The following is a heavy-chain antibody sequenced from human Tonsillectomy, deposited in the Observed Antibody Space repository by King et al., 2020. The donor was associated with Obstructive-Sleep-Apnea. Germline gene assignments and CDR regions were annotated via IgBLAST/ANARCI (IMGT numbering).Heavy chain of an antibody. Sequence: VQLVESGGGLVQPGRSLRLSCVASGFTFDDYAMHGVRQAPGKGLGWVSGITCNCGSTGYADSVKGRFTISRDNAKNSLYVQMNSLRAEDTALYYCAKDRESRAFDIWGQGTMVTVSS. CDR1: GFTFDDYA. V-gene: IGHV3-9*01. CDR2: ITCNCGST. CDR3: AKDRESRAFDI. J-gene: IGHJ3*02.